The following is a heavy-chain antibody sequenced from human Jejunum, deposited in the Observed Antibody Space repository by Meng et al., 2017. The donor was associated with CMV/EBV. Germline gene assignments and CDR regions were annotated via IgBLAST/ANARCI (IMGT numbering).Heavy chain of an antibody. J-gene: IGHJ4*02. CDR1: GFTLRNFW. Sequence: GFTLRNFWMSWVRQAPGEGLEWVAFIQYDGSNKYYVESVKGRFTISRDNSKNTLYLQMDSLRAEDTAVYYCAKLTSCCYTGYFDYWGQGMRVTVSS. CDR3: AKLTSCCYTGYFDY. CDR2: IQYDGSNK. V-gene: IGHV3-30*02. D-gene: IGHD2-2*01.